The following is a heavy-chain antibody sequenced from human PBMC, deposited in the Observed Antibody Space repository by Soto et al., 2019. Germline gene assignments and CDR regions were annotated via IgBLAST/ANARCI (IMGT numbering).Heavy chain of an antibody. V-gene: IGHV1-69*01. D-gene: IGHD1-26*01. CDR1: GGTFSSYS. CDR3: ARDGGRHTGGIDY. CDR2: IIPIFGTA. J-gene: IGHJ4*02. Sequence: QVQLVQSGAEVKKPGSSVKVSCKASGGTFSSYSINWVRQAPGQGLEWMGEIIPIFGTANSAQKFQGRSTIAADESTSTAYMELSSLRSEDTAVYYCARDGGRHTGGIDYWGQGTLVTVSS.